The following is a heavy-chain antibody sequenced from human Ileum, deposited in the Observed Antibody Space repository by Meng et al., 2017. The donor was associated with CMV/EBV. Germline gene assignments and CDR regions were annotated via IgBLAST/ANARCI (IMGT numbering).Heavy chain of an antibody. CDR3: ARNVGFYSSQIAY. Sequence: HLQASCPGLVKPSETLSLTLTASGGSTTSSTSYWGWIRQPPGKGLEWIGSVYYSGTTYYNPSLKSRVNMSIDTSKNRFSLKLSSATAADTAVYYCARNVGFYSSQIAYWGQGALVTVSS. V-gene: IGHV4-39*07. J-gene: IGHJ4*02. CDR1: GGSTTSSTSY. CDR2: VYYSGTT. D-gene: IGHD3-3*01.